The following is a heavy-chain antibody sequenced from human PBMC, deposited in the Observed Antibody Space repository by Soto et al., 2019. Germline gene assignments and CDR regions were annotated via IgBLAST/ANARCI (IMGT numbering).Heavy chain of an antibody. CDR3: ARGGSSSWYGFYFFDN. V-gene: IGHV4-59*12. D-gene: IGHD6-13*01. CDR1: GRSMSSYF. Sequence: PSETLSLTCTVSGRSMSSYFWSWIRRPPGRGLEWIGYISDSGSTNYKTSLKSRVTISVDTSKNQFSLKVTSVTAADTAVYYCARGGSSSWYGFYFFDNWGPGTLVTVS. CDR2: ISDSGST. J-gene: IGHJ4*02.